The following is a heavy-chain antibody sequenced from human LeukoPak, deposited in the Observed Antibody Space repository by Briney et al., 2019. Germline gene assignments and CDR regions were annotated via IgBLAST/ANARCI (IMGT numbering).Heavy chain of an antibody. CDR3: ARRSYCGGDCYSDY. Sequence: GESLKISCQASGYSFTTYWIAWVRQLPGKGLEWMGRVYPGDSDITYSPAFQGQVTVSADRSTNTAYLQLNSLKASDTAMYYCARRSYCGGDCYSDYWGQGTLVTVSS. V-gene: IGHV5-51*01. CDR1: GYSFTTYW. J-gene: IGHJ4*02. CDR2: VYPGDSDI. D-gene: IGHD2-21*02.